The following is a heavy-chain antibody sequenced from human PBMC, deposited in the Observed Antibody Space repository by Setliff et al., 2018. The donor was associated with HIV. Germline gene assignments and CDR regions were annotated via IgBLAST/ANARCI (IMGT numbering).Heavy chain of an antibody. CDR1: GSSLTELS. CDR2: FDPEDGPDDGQT. J-gene: IGHJ4*02. CDR3: ASVGPAGAYFHD. D-gene: IGHD1-26*01. Sequence: GASVKVSCKVSGSSLTELSIHWVRQTPGKGLQWMGGFDPEDGPDDGQTIYARKFQGRVTMTEDTSTDTAYMVLARLTSEDTAVYFCASVGPAGAYFHDWGQGTLGTVSS. V-gene: IGHV1-24*01.